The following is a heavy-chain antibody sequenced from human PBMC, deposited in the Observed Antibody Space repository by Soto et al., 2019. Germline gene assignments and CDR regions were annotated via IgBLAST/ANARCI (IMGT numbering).Heavy chain of an antibody. D-gene: IGHD6-6*01. CDR3: ARVEIAARRGVDY. CDR2: INAGNGNT. J-gene: IGHJ4*02. CDR1: GYTFTSYA. Sequence: VASVKVSCKASGYTFTSYAMHWVRQAPGQRLEWMGWINAGNGNTKYSQKFQGRVTITRDTSASTAYMELSSLRSEDTAVYYCARVEIAARRGVDYWGQGTLVTVSS. V-gene: IGHV1-3*01.